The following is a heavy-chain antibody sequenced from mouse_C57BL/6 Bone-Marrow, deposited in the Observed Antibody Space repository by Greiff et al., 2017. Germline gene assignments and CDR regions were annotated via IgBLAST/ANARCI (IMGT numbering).Heavy chain of an antibody. Sequence: VQLKQSGAELARPGASVKLSCKASGYTFTSYGISWVKQRTGQGLEWIGEIYPRSGNTYYTEKFKGKATLTADKSSSTAYMELRSLTSEDSAVYFCARERGRLYDYDVEWFAYWGQGTLVTVSA. CDR3: ARERGRLYDYDVEWFAY. V-gene: IGHV1-81*01. D-gene: IGHD2-4*01. CDR2: IYPRSGNT. CDR1: GYTFTSYG. J-gene: IGHJ3*01.